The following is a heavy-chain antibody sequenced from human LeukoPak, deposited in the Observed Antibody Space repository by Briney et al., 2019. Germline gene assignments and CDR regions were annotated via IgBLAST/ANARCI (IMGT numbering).Heavy chain of an antibody. CDR2: IYYSGHT. CDR3: ARVSSSWTPGVFDI. Sequence: PSETLSLTCTVSGGSITSYYWTWIRQPPGKGLEWIGYIYYSGHTNYNPSLKSRVTISVDTSKNLFSLKLSSVTAADTAVYYCARVSSSWTPGVFDIWGQGAMVTVSS. V-gene: IGHV4-59*01. J-gene: IGHJ3*02. CDR1: GGSITSYY. D-gene: IGHD6-13*01.